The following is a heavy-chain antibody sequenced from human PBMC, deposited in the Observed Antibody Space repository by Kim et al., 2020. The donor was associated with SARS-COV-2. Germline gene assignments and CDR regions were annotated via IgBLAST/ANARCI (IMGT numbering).Heavy chain of an antibody. V-gene: IGHV4-39*01. Sequence: SETLSLTCTVSGGSISSSSYYWGWIRQPPGKGLEWIGSIYYSGSTYYNPSLKSRVTISVDTSKNQFSLKLSSVTAADTAVYYCARRYSSSWYGWFDPWGQGTLVTVSS. J-gene: IGHJ5*02. CDR1: GGSISSSSYY. D-gene: IGHD6-13*01. CDR2: IYYSGST. CDR3: ARRYSSSWYGWFDP.